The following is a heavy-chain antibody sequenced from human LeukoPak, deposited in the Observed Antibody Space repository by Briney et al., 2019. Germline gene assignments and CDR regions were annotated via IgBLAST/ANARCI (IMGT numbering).Heavy chain of an antibody. V-gene: IGHV3-23*01. J-gene: IGHJ4*02. CDR3: AKASPTYYYDSSGHYFPFDY. CDR2: ISGSGGST. Sequence: PGGSLRLSCAASGFTFSSYEMNWVRQAPGKGLEWVSAISGSGGSTYYADSVKGRFTIPRDNSKNTLYLQMNSLRAEDTAVYYCAKASPTYYYDSSGHYFPFDYWGQGTLVTVSS. CDR1: GFTFSSYE. D-gene: IGHD3-22*01.